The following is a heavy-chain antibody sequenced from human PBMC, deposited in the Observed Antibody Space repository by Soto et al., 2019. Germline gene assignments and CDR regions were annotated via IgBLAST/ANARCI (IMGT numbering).Heavy chain of an antibody. D-gene: IGHD3-10*01. J-gene: IGHJ6*02. Sequence: SETLSLTCTVSGGSISSYYWSWIRQPPGRGLEWIGYIYYSGSTNYNPSLKSRVTISVDTSKNQFSLKLSSVTAADTAVYYCASLITMVRGGSYYYGMDVWGQGTTVTVSS. V-gene: IGHV4-59*01. CDR3: ASLITMVRGGSYYYGMDV. CDR1: GGSISSYY. CDR2: IYYSGST.